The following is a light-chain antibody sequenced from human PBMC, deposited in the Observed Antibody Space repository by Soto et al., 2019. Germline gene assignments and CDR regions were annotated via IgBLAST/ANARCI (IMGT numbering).Light chain of an antibody. CDR3: QQYYSTPIT. CDR1: QSVLYSSNNKNY. Sequence: DTVMTQSPDSLAVSLGERATINCKSSQSVLYSSNNKNYLAWYQQKPGQPPKLLIYWASTRESGVPDRFSGSGSGTDFTLTISSLQAEDVAVYYCQQYYSTPITFGPGTKVDIK. CDR2: WAS. J-gene: IGKJ3*01. V-gene: IGKV4-1*01.